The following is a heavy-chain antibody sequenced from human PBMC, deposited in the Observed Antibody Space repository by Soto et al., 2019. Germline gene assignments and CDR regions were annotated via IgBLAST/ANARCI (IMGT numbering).Heavy chain of an antibody. CDR2: ISYDGNDE. CDR3: AKDRTSHFWSAYFDS. V-gene: IGHV3-30-3*01. D-gene: IGHD3-3*02. CDR1: GFTFSSYA. J-gene: IGHJ4*02. Sequence: QVQLVESGGGVVQPGSSLRLSCAASGFTFSSYAMHWVRQAPGKGLXWVAVISYDGNDESYTDSVKGRFTISRDTSKNTLYLQMNSLRPEDTAIYYCAKDRTSHFWSAYFDSWGQGTLIAVSS.